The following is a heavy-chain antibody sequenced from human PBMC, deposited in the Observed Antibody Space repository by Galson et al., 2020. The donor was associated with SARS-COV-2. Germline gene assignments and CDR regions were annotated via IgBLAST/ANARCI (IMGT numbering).Heavy chain of an antibody. CDR3: TTDRVYDYVWGSYRFLDY. CDR2: IKSKTDGGTT. CDR1: GFTFCNAW. J-gene: IGHJ4*02. V-gene: IGHV3-15*01. D-gene: IGHD3-16*02. Sequence: GESLKISCAASGFTFCNAWMSWVRQAPGKGLEWVGRIKSKTDGGTTDYAAPVKGRFTISRDDSKNTLYLQMNSLKTEDTAVYYCTTDRVYDYVWGSYRFLDYWGQGTLVTVSS.